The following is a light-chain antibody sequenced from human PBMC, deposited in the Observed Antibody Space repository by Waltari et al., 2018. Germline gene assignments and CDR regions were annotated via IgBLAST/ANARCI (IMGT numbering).Light chain of an antibody. CDR1: QSISKL. CDR2: KAS. Sequence: DIQMTQSPSTLSASVGDRFTITCRASQSISKLLARYQQKPGKAPKLLIYKASTLESGVPSRFSGSGSGTEFTLTISSLQPDDFATYYCQQYNSYSLLTFGGGTKVEIK. CDR3: QQYNSYSLLT. J-gene: IGKJ4*01. V-gene: IGKV1-5*03.